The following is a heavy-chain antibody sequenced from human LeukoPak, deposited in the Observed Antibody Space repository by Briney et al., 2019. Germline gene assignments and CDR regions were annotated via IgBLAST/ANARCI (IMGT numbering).Heavy chain of an antibody. CDR2: NYYSGST. V-gene: IGHV4-39*07. CDR3: AGYCSSTICYTLDSSGYYFDY. J-gene: IGHJ4*02. CDR1: GGSISSSSYY. D-gene: IGHD2-2*02. Sequence: SETLSLTCTVSGGSISSSSYYWGGLRQAPGRGGEWIGSNYYSGSTYYNPAVKSRVSITVDRAKNQFSLKLSSVTAADTAVYYCAGYCSSTICYTLDSSGYYFDYWGQGTLVTVSS.